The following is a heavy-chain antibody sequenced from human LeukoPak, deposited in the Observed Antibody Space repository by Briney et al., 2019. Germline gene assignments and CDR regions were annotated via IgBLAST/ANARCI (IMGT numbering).Heavy chain of an antibody. Sequence: GGSLRLSCAASGFTFSSYGMHWVRQAPGKGLEWVAFIRYDGSNKYYADSVKGRFTISRDNSKNTLYLQMNSLRAEDAAVYYCAGVDAAMPDAFDIWGQGTTVTVSS. CDR3: AGVDAAMPDAFDI. D-gene: IGHD5-18*01. V-gene: IGHV3-30*02. CDR2: IRYDGSNK. CDR1: GFTFSSYG. J-gene: IGHJ3*02.